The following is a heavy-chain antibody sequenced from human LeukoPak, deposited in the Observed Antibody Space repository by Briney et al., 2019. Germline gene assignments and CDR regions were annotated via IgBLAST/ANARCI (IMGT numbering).Heavy chain of an antibody. CDR2: IKGDGNT. J-gene: IGHJ4*02. D-gene: IGHD1-20*01. CDR3: AREEAGITGTTADY. Sequence: GGSLRLSCAASGFTFSSYWMHWVRQAPGKGLVWVSRIKGDGNTNYADSVKGRFTISRDNAKNTVPLQMNSLRAEDTGVYYCAREEAGITGTTADYWGQGTLVTVSS. V-gene: IGHV3-74*01. CDR1: GFTFSSYW.